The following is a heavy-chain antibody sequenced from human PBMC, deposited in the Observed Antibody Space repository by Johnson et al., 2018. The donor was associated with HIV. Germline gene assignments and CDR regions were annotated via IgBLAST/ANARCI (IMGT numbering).Heavy chain of an antibody. CDR2: ISYDGSNK. CDR1: GFTFSSYA. CDR3: ARDAGSGSSWEFAFDI. Sequence: QVQLVESGGGVVQPGRSLRLSCAASGFTFSSYAMHWVRQAPGKGLEWVAVISYDGSNKYYADSVKGRFTISRDNSKNTLYLQMNSLIAEDTAVYYCARDAGSGSSWEFAFDIWGQGTKVTVSS. D-gene: IGHD3-10*01. V-gene: IGHV3-30*04. J-gene: IGHJ3*02.